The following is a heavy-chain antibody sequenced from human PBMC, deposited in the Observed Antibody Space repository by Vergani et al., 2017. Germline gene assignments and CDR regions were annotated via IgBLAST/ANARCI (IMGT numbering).Heavy chain of an antibody. D-gene: IGHD3-16*02. J-gene: IGHJ4*02. CDR3: ARIFEGLGELSSDY. CDR2: APSASSP. Sequence: APSASSPPYIPSFQGHVTISADKSISTAYLQWSSLKASDTAMYYCARIFEGLGELSSDYWGQGTLVTVSS. V-gene: IGHV5-10-1*01.